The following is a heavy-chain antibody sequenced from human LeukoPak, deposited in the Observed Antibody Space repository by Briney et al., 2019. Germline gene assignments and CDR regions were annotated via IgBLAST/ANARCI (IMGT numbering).Heavy chain of an antibody. J-gene: IGHJ4*02. CDR1: GGSISSGAYY. CDR3: ARDRDGYNSFDF. CDR2: IYYSGST. D-gene: IGHD5-24*01. V-gene: IGHV4-31*03. Sequence: KASETLSLTCTVSGGSISSGAYYWSWIRQHPAKGLERIGYIYYSGSTYYNPSLKSRVTISMDTSKNQFSLKLSSVTAADTAVFYCARDRDGYNSFDFWGQGTLVTVSS.